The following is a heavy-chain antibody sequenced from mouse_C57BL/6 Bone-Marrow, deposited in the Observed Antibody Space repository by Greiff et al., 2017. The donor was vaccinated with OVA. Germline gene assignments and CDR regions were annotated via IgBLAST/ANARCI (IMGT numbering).Heavy chain of an antibody. Sequence: QVQLQQPGAELVKPGASVKLSCKASGYTFTSYWMHWVKQRPGPGLEWIGMIYPNSGSTNYNEKFKSKATLTVDKSSSTSYMQLSSLTSEDSAVYYCARQRLGAMDYWGQGTSVTVSS. CDR3: ARQRLGAMDY. D-gene: IGHD4-1*01. J-gene: IGHJ4*01. CDR1: GYTFTSYW. V-gene: IGHV1-64*01. CDR2: IYPNSGST.